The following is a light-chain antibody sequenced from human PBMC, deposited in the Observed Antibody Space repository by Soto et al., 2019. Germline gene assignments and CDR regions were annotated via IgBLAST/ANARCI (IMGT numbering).Light chain of an antibody. CDR3: QQYTSWPLT. V-gene: IGKV3-15*01. J-gene: IGKJ4*01. CDR2: GAS. CDR1: QNISSN. Sequence: EVVMTQSPATVSVSPGEGATLSCRASQNISSNLAWYQQKPGQAPRLLIYGASTRATMVSARFSGSGSGTEFTVTISGLQSEDSAVYYCQQYTSWPLTFGGGTKVDIK.